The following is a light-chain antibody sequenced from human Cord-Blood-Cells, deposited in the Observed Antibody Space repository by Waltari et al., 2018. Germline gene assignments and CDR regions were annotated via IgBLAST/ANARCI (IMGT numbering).Light chain of an antibody. V-gene: IGKV3-11*01. J-gene: IGKJ1*01. CDR3: QQRSNWWT. Sequence: EIVLTQSQATLSLSPGERATLSCRASQSVSSYLAWYQQKPGQAPRLLIYDASNGATGIPARFSGSGSGTYFTLTISSLEPEDFAFYYCQQRSNWWTFGQGTKVEIK. CDR1: QSVSSY. CDR2: DAS.